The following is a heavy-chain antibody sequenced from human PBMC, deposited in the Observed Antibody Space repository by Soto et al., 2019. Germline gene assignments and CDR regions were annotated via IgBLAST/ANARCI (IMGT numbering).Heavy chain of an antibody. D-gene: IGHD3-3*01. CDR1: GGSISGDDYY. J-gene: IGHJ6*02. CDR2: IYRSGST. Sequence: SETLSLTCSVSGGSISGDDYYWSWLRQPPGKGLEWIGDIYRSGSTYYNPSLKSRLTMSVDTSKNQFSLNVTSVTAADTAVYYCARVGVRVSNPPYFYYGLGVWGQGTTVTVSS. CDR3: ARVGVRVSNPPYFYYGLGV. V-gene: IGHV4-30-4*01.